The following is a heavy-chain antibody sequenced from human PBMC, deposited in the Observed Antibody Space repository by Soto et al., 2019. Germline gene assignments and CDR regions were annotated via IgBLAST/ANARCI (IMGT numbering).Heavy chain of an antibody. CDR1: GFTFDDYA. CDR2: ISWNSGSI. J-gene: IGHJ6*02. CDR3: AKDIQYYYGSGSYYYYYGMDV. D-gene: IGHD3-10*01. Sequence: GGSLRLSCAASGFTFDDYAMHWVRQAPGKGLEWVSGISWNSGSIGYADSVKGRFTISRDNAKKSLYLQMNSLRAEDTALYYCAKDIQYYYGSGSYYYYYGMDVWGQGTTVTVSS. V-gene: IGHV3-9*01.